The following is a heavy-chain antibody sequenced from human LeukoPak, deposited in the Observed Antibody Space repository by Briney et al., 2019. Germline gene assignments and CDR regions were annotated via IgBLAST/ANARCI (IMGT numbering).Heavy chain of an antibody. Sequence: PSETLSLTCAVYGASFSGYYCSWIRQPPGKGPEWIGYTNYTGRTYYNPSLSSRLTISADTSKNQFSLRLSSVTAADTAVYYCARTYCSGGTCYGLDYWGQGTLVTVSS. V-gene: IGHV4-34*09. CDR2: TNYTGRT. CDR1: GASFSGYY. J-gene: IGHJ4*02. D-gene: IGHD2-15*01. CDR3: ARTYCSGGTCYGLDY.